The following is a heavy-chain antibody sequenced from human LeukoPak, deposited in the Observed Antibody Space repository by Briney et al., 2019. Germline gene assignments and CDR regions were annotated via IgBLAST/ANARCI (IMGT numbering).Heavy chain of an antibody. CDR3: AKGGAVLVVAAKYFDY. Sequence: ASVKVSCKVSGYTLTELSIHWVRQAPGKGLEWMGGFDPEHGETIYAQKFQGRVTMTEDTSTDTAYMELSSLRSEDTAVYYCAKGGAVLVVAAKYFDYWGQGTLVTVSS. CDR1: GYTLTELS. J-gene: IGHJ4*02. CDR2: FDPEHGET. D-gene: IGHD2-15*01. V-gene: IGHV1-24*01.